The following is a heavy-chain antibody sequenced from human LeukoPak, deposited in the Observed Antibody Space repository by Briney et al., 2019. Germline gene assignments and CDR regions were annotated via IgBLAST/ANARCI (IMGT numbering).Heavy chain of an antibody. CDR3: ARAHYSGSYLATFDY. CDR1: GYTFTSYY. V-gene: IGHV1-46*01. D-gene: IGHD1-26*01. J-gene: IGHJ4*02. Sequence: ASAKVSCKASGYTFTSYYMHWVRQAPGQGLEWMGIINPSGGSTSYAQKFQGRVTMTRDTSTSTAYMELSRLRSDDTAVYYCARAHYSGSYLATFDYWGQGTLVTVSS. CDR2: INPSGGST.